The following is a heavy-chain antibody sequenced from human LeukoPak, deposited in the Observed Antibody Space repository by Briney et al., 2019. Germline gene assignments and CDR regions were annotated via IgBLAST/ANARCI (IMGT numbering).Heavy chain of an antibody. Sequence: GGSLRLSCAASGFTFSSYAMNWVRQSPGKGLECISAISGSGDSTHYADSVKGRFTISRDNSKNTLYLQMNSLRAEDTAVYYCARNVSGQYFDIWGRGTLVTVSS. CDR1: GFTFSSYA. CDR3: ARNVSGQYFDI. CDR2: ISGSGDST. D-gene: IGHD2/OR15-2a*01. V-gene: IGHV3-23*01. J-gene: IGHJ2*01.